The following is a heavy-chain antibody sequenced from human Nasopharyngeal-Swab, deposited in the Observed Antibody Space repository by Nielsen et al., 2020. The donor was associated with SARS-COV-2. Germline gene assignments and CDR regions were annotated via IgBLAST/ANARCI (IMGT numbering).Heavy chain of an antibody. CDR1: GFIFSNYA. J-gene: IGHJ6*02. D-gene: IGHD3-10*01. CDR2: ISYDGTNK. V-gene: IGHV3-30*18. Sequence: GASLKISCVASGFIFSNYAMHWVRQAPGKGLEWVAVISYDGTNKYYEDSVKGRFTISRDNSKKTLYMQMNSLRTDDTAVYYCAKDVEVARFGELLLYYYYYGMDVWGQGTTVTVSS. CDR3: AKDVEVARFGELLLYYYYYGMDV.